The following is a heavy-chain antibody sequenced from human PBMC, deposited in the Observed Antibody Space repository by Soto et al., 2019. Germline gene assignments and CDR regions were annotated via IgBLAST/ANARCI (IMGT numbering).Heavy chain of an antibody. Sequence: PGGSLRLSCAASGFTVSSNYMSWVRQAPGKGLEWVSVIDSCGSTYYADSVKGRFTISRDNSKNTLYLQMNSLRAEDTAVYYCAKDGYSSSWYYFDYWGQGTQVTVSS. CDR2: IDSCGST. CDR3: AKDGYSSSWYYFDY. J-gene: IGHJ4*02. V-gene: IGHV3-53*01. CDR1: GFTVSSNY. D-gene: IGHD6-13*01.